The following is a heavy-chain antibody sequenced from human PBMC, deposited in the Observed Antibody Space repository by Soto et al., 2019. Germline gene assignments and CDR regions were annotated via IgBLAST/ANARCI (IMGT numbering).Heavy chain of an antibody. V-gene: IGHV1-69*12. CDR3: ERDKDRPHFGGNYYYILDV. CDR2: IMPIFATP. D-gene: IGHD3-10*01. J-gene: IGHJ6*02. CDR1: GGTFSTSA. Sequence: QVQLMQSGAEVKKPGSSVKVSCKASGGTFSTSAISWVRQAPGEGLEWVGGIMPIFATPDYAQKFQGRVTISADESTDTDYLELTSLTTDDTAVYYCERDKDRPHFGGNYYYILDVWGQGTAITVSS.